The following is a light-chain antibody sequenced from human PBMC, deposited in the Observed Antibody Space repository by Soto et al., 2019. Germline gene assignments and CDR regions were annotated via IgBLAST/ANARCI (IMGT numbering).Light chain of an antibody. V-gene: IGLV2-14*01. Sequence: QSALTQPASVSGSPGQSITISCTGTSSDVGGYNYVSWYQQHPGKAPKLMIYDVSVRPSGVSNRFSGSKSGNTASLTISGLQAEDEADYYCSSYTSSSTLYVFGIGTKLT. CDR3: SSYTSSSTLYV. CDR1: SSDVGGYNY. J-gene: IGLJ1*01. CDR2: DVS.